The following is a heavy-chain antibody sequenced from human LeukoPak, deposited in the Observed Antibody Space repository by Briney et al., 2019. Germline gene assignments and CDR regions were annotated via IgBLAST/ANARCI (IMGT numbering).Heavy chain of an antibody. V-gene: IGHV1-8*01. J-gene: IGHJ3*02. CDR1: GYTFTSYD. D-gene: IGHD4-17*01. CDR2: MNPNSGNT. CDR3: DRGRRGDYHAFDI. Sequence: ASVKVSFKSSGYTFTSYDINWVRQATGQGREWMGWMNPNSGNTGYAQKFPGRGTMARNTFISTAYMELGSLRSEYTAVYYCDRGRRGDYHAFDIWGQGTMVTVSS.